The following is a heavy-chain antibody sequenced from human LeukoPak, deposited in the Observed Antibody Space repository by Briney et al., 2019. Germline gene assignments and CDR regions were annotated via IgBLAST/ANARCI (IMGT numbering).Heavy chain of an antibody. CDR3: ATTTSGYSYGYEKY. J-gene: IGHJ4*02. V-gene: IGHV4-39*01. Sequence: SETLSLTCTVLEGSIKKSSYYWGWIRQPPGKGLEWIGSIYYSGSTFYNPSLKSRVTISVDTSKNQFSLKLTSVTAADTAIYYCATTTSGYSYGYEKYWGQGTLVTVSS. CDR1: EGSIKKSSYY. CDR2: IYYSGST. D-gene: IGHD5-18*01.